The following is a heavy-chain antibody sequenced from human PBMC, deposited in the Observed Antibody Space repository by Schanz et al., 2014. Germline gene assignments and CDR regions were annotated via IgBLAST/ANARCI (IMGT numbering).Heavy chain of an antibody. CDR3: ARGGFFDSTSFDS. CDR1: GYTFTSYY. J-gene: IGHJ4*02. V-gene: IGHV1-46*03. CDR2: INPSGGST. D-gene: IGHD2-2*01. Sequence: QVQLVQSGAEVKKPGASVKVSCEASGYTFTSYYIHWFRQAPGQGLEWMGLINPSGGSTSYAQKCQGRVTMTRDTSTSTVYMELSSLRSEDTAVYYCARGGFFDSTSFDSWGQGTLVTVSS.